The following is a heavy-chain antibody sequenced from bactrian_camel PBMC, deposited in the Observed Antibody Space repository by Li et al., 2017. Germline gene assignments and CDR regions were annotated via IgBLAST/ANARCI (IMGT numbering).Heavy chain of an antibody. CDR1: GFTFSNYD. CDR2: IDSDGST. J-gene: IGHJ6*01. V-gene: IGHV3S53*01. CDR3: AATPFVCPTSVRGVASDFGY. D-gene: IGHD2*01. Sequence: HVQLVESGGGSAQAGGSLRLSCAASGFTFSNYDMSWYRQAPGKEREFVSAIDSDGSTNYADSVKGRFTISRDNAKNTVYLQLNSLRIEDTAMYYCAATPFVCPTSVRGVASDFGYWGQGTQVTVS.